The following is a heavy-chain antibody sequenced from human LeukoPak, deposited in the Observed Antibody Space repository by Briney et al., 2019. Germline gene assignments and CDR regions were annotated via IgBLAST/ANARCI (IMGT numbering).Heavy chain of an antibody. D-gene: IGHD3-10*01. CDR1: GFTFSSSA. J-gene: IGHJ4*02. CDR3: VKTLKYYGSGRGLFDS. Sequence: GGSLRLSCSASGFTFSSSAMYWVRQAPGKGLEYVSAFSSDGSSTFYADSVKGRFTISRDNSKNMLHLQMSSLRADDTAVYYCVKTLKYYGSGRGLFDSWGQGTLVTVSS. CDR2: FSSDGSST. V-gene: IGHV3-64D*06.